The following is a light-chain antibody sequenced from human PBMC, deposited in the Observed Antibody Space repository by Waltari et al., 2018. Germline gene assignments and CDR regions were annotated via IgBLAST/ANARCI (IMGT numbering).Light chain of an antibody. CDR1: GDYRPYP. J-gene: IGLJ2*01. CDR2: VNSDGSH. V-gene: IGLV4-69*01. CDR3: QTWGTGIQL. Sequence: LGLTQSPSASPSLEAPAKITSSLPGDYRPYPIACLQKQPLKGPRFLMKVNSDGSHKKGDGISDRFSGSSSDPDRYLIISRLQSDDEADYFCQTWGTGIQLFGSGTKLTVL.